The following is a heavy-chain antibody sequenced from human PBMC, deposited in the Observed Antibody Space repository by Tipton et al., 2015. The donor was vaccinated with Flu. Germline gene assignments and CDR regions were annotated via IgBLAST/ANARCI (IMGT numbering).Heavy chain of an antibody. J-gene: IGHJ4*02. V-gene: IGHV1-18*01. D-gene: IGHD3-3*01. Sequence: QVQLVQSGAEVKKPGASVKVSCKASGYTFTSYGISWVRQAPGQGLEWMGWSSASNGNTNYAKKLQGRVTMTPDTSTSTAYMELRSLRSDDTAVYYCATSTIFGVVTPFDYWGQGTLVTFSS. CDR2: SSASNGNT. CDR1: GYTFTSYG. CDR3: ATSTIFGVVTPFDY.